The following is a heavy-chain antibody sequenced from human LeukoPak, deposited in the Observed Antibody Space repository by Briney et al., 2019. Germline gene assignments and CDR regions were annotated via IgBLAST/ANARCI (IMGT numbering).Heavy chain of an antibody. CDR1: GFTFSSYG. V-gene: IGHV3-33*01. D-gene: IGHD2-15*01. CDR2: IWYDGNNK. CDR3: ARDFVVERGRYFDY. J-gene: IGHJ4*02. Sequence: GGSLRLSCAASGFTFSSYGMHWVRQAPGKGLEWVADIWYDGNNKYYTDSVKGRFTISRDNSKNTLDLQMNSLRAEDTAVYYCARDFVVERGRYFDYWGQGTLVTVSS.